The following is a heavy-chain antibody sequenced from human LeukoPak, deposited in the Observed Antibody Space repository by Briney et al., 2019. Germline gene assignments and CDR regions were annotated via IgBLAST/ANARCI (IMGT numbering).Heavy chain of an antibody. J-gene: IGHJ4*02. CDR3: TAVYSMDYFDY. CDR2: IKSKTDGGTT. Sequence: GGYLRGSCAASGFTFSNAWMSWVRQAPGKGLEWVGRIKSKTDGGTTDYAAPVKGRFTISRDDSKNTLYLQMNSLKTEDTAVYYCTAVYSMDYFDYWGQGTLVTVSS. CDR1: GFTFSNAW. D-gene: IGHD1-14*01. V-gene: IGHV3-15*01.